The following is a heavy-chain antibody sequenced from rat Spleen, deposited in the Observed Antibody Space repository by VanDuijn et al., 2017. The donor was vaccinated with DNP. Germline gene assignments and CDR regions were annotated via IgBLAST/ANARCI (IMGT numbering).Heavy chain of an antibody. V-gene: IGHV5S13*01. D-gene: IGHD1-3*01. J-gene: IGHJ1*01. CDR1: GFTFSNYY. CDR2: ISTGGGNT. CDR3: ARHGRVTTVATYWYFDF. Sequence: EVQLVESGGDLVQPGRSLKVSCVASGFTFSNYYMAWVRQAPTKGLEWVTSISTGGGNTYYRDSVKGRFTISRDNAKNTQYLQMDSLRSEDTATYFCARHGRVTTVATYWYFDFWGPGTMVTVSS.